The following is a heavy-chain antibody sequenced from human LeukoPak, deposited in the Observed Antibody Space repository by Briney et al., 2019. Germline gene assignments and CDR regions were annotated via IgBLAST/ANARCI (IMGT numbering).Heavy chain of an antibody. CDR3: ARESAGLDDAFDI. D-gene: IGHD6-25*01. Sequence: SVKVSCKASGYTFTSYYMHWVRQAPGQGLEWMGRIIPILGIANYAQKFQGRVTITADKSTSTAYMELSSLRSEDTAVYYCARESAGLDDAFDIWGQGTMVTVSS. J-gene: IGHJ3*02. CDR2: IIPILGIA. CDR1: GYTFTSYY. V-gene: IGHV1-69*04.